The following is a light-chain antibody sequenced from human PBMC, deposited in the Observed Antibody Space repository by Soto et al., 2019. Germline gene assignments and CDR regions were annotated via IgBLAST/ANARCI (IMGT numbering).Light chain of an antibody. Sequence: QSALTQPRSVSGSPGQSVTISCTGTSSDVGAYNAVSWYQQNPGKAPKFVIYDVTKRPSGVPDRFSGSKSGNTASLTISGLQAEDEADYYCFSYAGNYIYVFGTGTKVTVL. CDR3: FSYAGNYIYV. CDR1: SSDVGAYNA. J-gene: IGLJ1*01. V-gene: IGLV2-11*01. CDR2: DVT.